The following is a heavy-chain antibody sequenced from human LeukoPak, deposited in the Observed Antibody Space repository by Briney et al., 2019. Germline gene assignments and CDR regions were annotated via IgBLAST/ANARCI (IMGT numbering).Heavy chain of an antibody. J-gene: IGHJ4*02. CDR1: GYTFTSYD. D-gene: IGHD2-2*01. Sequence: GASVKVSCKASGYTFTSYDISWVRQAPGQGLEWMGWISAYNGNTNYAQKFQGRVTMTTDTSTSTAYMELGSLRSDDTAVYYCARDLLEYCSSTSCYDSSGYWGQGTLVTVSS. V-gene: IGHV1-18*01. CDR3: ARDLLEYCSSTSCYDSSGY. CDR2: ISAYNGNT.